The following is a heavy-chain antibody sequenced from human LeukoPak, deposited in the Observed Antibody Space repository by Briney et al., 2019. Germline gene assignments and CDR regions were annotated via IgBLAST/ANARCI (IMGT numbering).Heavy chain of an antibody. V-gene: IGHV6-1*01. CDR3: ARVPTLGAFDL. Sequence: SQTLSLTCAISGDSVSSKRATWIWIRQSPSRGLEYLGRTYYRSEWYSEYAVSVRSRLTINPDTSKNQFSLHLNSVTPEDTAVYYCARVPTLGAFDLWGPGTMVTVSS. CDR1: GDSVSSKRAT. CDR2: TYYRSEWYS. J-gene: IGHJ3*01.